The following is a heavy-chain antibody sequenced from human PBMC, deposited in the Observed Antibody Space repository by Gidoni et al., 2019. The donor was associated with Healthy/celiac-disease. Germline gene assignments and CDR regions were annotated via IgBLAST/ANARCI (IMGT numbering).Heavy chain of an antibody. CDR2: IYYSGST. CDR1: GGSIRSSSYY. J-gene: IGHJ4*02. CDR3: ARLPFYYDSSGYLVDY. V-gene: IGHV4-39*01. Sequence: QLQLQESGPGLVKPSETLSLTCTVSGGSIRSSSYYWGWIRQPPGKGLEWIGSIYYSGSTYYTPSLKSRVTISVDTSKNQFSLKLSSVTAADTAVYYCARLPFYYDSSGYLVDYWGQGTLVTVSS. D-gene: IGHD3-22*01.